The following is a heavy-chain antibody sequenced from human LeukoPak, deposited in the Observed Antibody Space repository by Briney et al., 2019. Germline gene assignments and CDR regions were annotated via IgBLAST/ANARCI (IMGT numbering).Heavy chain of an antibody. D-gene: IGHD2-15*01. V-gene: IGHV4-4*02. Sequence: SETLSLTCAVSGGSISSSNWWSWVRQPPGKGLEWIGEIYHSGSTNYNPSLKSRVTISVDTSKNQFSLKLSSVTAADTAVYYCARGNGIVVVVAATTHLYNWFDPWGQGTLVTVSS. J-gene: IGHJ5*02. CDR3: ARGNGIVVVVAATTHLYNWFDP. CDR1: GGSISSSNW. CDR2: IYHSGST.